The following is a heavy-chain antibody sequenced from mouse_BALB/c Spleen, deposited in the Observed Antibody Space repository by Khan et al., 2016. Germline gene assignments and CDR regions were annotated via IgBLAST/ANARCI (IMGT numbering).Heavy chain of an antibody. Sequence: VQLKESGPGLVKPSQSLSLTCTVTGYSITSDYAWNWIRQFPGNKLEWMGYISYSGSTSYNPSLKSRISITRDTSKNQFFLQLNSVTTEDTATXYSARPYGNYGAWFAYWGQGTLVTVSA. CDR2: ISYSGST. V-gene: IGHV3-2*02. CDR3: ARPYGNYGAWFAY. CDR1: GYSITSDYA. J-gene: IGHJ3*01. D-gene: IGHD2-10*02.